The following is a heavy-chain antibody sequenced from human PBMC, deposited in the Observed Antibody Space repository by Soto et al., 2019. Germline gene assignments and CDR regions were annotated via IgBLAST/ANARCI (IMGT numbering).Heavy chain of an antibody. CDR3: ARLNCSSTSCYRYGMDV. V-gene: IGHV1-69*13. J-gene: IGHJ6*02. D-gene: IGHD2-2*02. CDR2: IIPIFGTA. Sequence: SVKVSCKASGGTFSSYAISWVRQAPGQGLEWMGGIIPIFGTANYAQKFQGRVTIAADESTSTAYMELSSLRSEDTAVYYCARLNCSSTSCYRYGMDVWGQGTTVTVSS. CDR1: GGTFSSYA.